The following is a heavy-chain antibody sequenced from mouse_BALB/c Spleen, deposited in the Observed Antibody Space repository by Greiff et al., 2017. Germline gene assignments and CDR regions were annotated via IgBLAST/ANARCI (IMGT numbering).Heavy chain of an antibody. V-gene: IGHV5-6-3*01. CDR1: GFTFSSYG. CDR3: ARDYDFYAMDY. J-gene: IGHJ4*01. CDR2: INSNGGST. Sequence: EVQRVESGGGLVQPGGSLKLSCAASGFTFSSYGMSWVRQTPDKRLELVATINSNGGSTYYPDSVKGRFTISRDNAKNTLYLQMSSLKSEDTAMYYCARDYDFYAMDYWGQGTSVTVSS.